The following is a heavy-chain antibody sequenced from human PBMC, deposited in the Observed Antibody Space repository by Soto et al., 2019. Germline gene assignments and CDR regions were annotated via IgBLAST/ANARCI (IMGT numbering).Heavy chain of an antibody. CDR2: ISYDGSNK. V-gene: IGHV3-30-3*01. CDR1: GFTFSSYA. D-gene: IGHD4-4*01. J-gene: IGHJ6*02. CDR3: ARFDYIGDLYYYYGMDV. Sequence: PGGSLRLSCAASGFTFSSYAMHWVRQAPGKGLEWVAVISYDGSNKYYADSVKGRFTISRDNSKNTLYLQMNSLRAEDTAVYYCARFDYIGDLYYYYGMDVWGQGTTVTVSS.